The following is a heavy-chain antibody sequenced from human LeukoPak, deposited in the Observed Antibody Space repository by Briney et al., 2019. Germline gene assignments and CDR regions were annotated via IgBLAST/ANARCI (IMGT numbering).Heavy chain of an antibody. Sequence: SGGSLRLSCAASGFTYSSYWMHWVRQAPGKGLVWVSRINSDGSSTSYADSVKGRFTISRDNAKNTPYLQMNSLRAEDTAVYYCARGGSYSLYYYYMDVWGKGTTVTVSS. CDR1: GFTYSSYW. D-gene: IGHD1-26*01. CDR2: INSDGSST. CDR3: ARGGSYSLYYYYMDV. V-gene: IGHV3-74*01. J-gene: IGHJ6*03.